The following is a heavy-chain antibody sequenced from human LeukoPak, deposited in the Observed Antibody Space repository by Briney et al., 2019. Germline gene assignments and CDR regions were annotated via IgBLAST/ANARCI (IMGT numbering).Heavy chain of an antibody. J-gene: IGHJ4*02. CDR1: GSPFEAYW. CDR3: ARGYYCGGGSCKFEY. D-gene: IGHD2-15*01. V-gene: IGHV5-51*01. CDR2: IYPGDSDT. Sequence: GGPRQFSGQASGSPFEAYWSAGFPRLQGKGWDGMGIIYPGDSDTRYSPSCQGQTTISADKSINTAYLRWSSLKASETAMYYCARGYYCGGGSCKFEYWGQGTLVTVSS.